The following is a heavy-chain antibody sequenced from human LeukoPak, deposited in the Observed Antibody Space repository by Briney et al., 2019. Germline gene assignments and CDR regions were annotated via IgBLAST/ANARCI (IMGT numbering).Heavy chain of an antibody. Sequence: SETLSLTCAVYGGSFSGYYWSWIRQPPGKGLEWIGEINHSGSTNYNPSLKSRVTISVDTSKNQFSLKLSSVTAADTAVYYCATSVDTAMADAFVIWGQGTMVTVSS. J-gene: IGHJ3*02. CDR1: GGSFSGYY. CDR3: ATSVDTAMADAFVI. CDR2: INHSGST. V-gene: IGHV4-34*01. D-gene: IGHD5-18*01.